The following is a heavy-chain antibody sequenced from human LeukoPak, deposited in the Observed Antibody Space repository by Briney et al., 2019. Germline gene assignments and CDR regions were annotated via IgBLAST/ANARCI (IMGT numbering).Heavy chain of an antibody. J-gene: IGHJ3*02. CDR1: GYTFTNYA. Sequence: SVKVSCKASGYTFTNYAFSWVRQAPGQGLEWMGGIIPIFGTANYAQKFQGRVTITTDESTSTAYMELSSLRSEDTAVYYCARDRIRYFHDAFDIWGQGTMVTVSS. CDR2: IIPIFGTA. V-gene: IGHV1-69*05. D-gene: IGHD1-14*01. CDR3: ARDRIRYFHDAFDI.